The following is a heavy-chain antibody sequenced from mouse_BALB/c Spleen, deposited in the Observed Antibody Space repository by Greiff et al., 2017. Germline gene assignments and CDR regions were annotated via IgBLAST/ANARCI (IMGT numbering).Heavy chain of an antibody. D-gene: IGHD2-4*01. CDR2: IWSDGST. CDR1: GFSLTSYG. J-gene: IGHJ4*01. Sequence: VNVVESGPDLVAPSQSLSITCTVSGFSLTSYGVHWVRQPPGKGLEWLVVIWSDGSTTYNSALKSRLNISKDNSKSQVFLKMNSLQTDDTAMYYCARQGITTNYYAMDYWGQGTSVTVSS. CDR3: ARQGITTNYYAMDY. V-gene: IGHV2-6-2*01.